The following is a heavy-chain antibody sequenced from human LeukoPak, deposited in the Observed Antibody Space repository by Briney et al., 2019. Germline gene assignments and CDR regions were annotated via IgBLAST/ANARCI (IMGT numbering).Heavy chain of an antibody. V-gene: IGHV4-30-4*01. J-gene: IGHJ4*02. Sequence: SETLSLTCTVSGGSISSTDYYWNWIRQPPGKGLEWIGSIYYSGSTYYSPSLMSRVSISGDMSKNQFSLHLSSVTAADTAVYYCARHRYSSGWIDYWGQGTLVTVSS. CDR3: ARHRYSSGWIDY. CDR1: GGSISSTDYY. CDR2: IYYSGST. D-gene: IGHD6-19*01.